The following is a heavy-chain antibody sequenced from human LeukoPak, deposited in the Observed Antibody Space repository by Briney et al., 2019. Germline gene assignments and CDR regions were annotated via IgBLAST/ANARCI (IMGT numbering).Heavy chain of an antibody. D-gene: IGHD2-15*01. CDR2: ISSSGSSI. Sequence: GGSLRLSCAASGFIFSDYYMSWIRQAPGKGLEWVSYISSSGSSIYYADSVKGRFTISRDNAKDSLYLQMNSLRAEDTAVYYCARVLRYCSGGNCYSGGLGYMDVWGKGTTVTISS. CDR3: ARVLRYCSGGNCYSGGLGYMDV. CDR1: GFIFSDYY. J-gene: IGHJ6*03. V-gene: IGHV3-11*01.